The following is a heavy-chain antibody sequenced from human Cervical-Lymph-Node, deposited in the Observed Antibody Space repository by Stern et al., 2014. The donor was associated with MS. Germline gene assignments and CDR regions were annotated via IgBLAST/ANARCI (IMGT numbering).Heavy chain of an antibody. V-gene: IGHV1-58*01. CDR1: GFTFTSSA. Sequence: QLVESGPEVKKPGTSVKVSCKASGFTFTSSAVQWVRQARGQRLEGIGWIVVCSGNTNYAQKFQERVTITRDMSTSTAYMELSSLRSEDTAVYYCAADHGGATLDYWGQGTLVTVSS. J-gene: IGHJ4*02. D-gene: IGHD1-26*01. CDR2: IVVCSGNT. CDR3: AADHGGATLDY.